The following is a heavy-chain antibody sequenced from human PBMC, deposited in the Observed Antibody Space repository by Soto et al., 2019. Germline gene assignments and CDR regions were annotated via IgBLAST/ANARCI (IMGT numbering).Heavy chain of an antibody. CDR3: ARRGYSYGLGIWFDP. Sequence: ESGPTLVNPTQTLTLTCTFSWFSLSTSGVGVGWIRQPPGKALEWLALIYWDDDKRYSPSLKSRLTITKDTSKNQVVLTMTNMDPVDTATYYCARRGYSYGLGIWFDPWGQGTLVTVSS. CDR2: IYWDDDK. D-gene: IGHD5-18*01. V-gene: IGHV2-5*02. CDR1: WFSLSTSGVG. J-gene: IGHJ5*02.